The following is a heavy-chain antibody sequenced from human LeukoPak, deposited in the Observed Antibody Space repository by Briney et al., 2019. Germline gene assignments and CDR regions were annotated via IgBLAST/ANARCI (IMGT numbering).Heavy chain of an antibody. Sequence: PSETLSLTCTVSGGSISSYYWSWIRQPPGKGLEWIGYIYYSGSTNYNPSLKSRVTISVDTSKNQFSLKLSSVTAADTAVYYCARVNDSSGYYRYYFDYWGQGTLATVSS. CDR1: GGSISSYY. CDR3: ARVNDSSGYYRYYFDY. CDR2: IYYSGST. V-gene: IGHV4-59*01. J-gene: IGHJ4*02. D-gene: IGHD3-22*01.